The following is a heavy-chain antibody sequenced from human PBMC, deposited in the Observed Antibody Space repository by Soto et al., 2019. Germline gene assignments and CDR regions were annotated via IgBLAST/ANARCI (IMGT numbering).Heavy chain of an antibody. V-gene: IGHV6-1*01. CDR3: ARATEYYDFWSGSYPDWFDP. D-gene: IGHD3-3*01. CDR2: TYYRSKWYN. Sequence: SQTLSLTCAISGDSVSSNSAAWNWIRQSPSRGLEWLGRTYYRSKWYNDYAVSVKSRITINPDTSKNQFSLQLNSVTPEDTAVYYCARATEYYDFWSGSYPDWFDPWGQGTLVTVSS. J-gene: IGHJ5*02. CDR1: GDSVSSNSAA.